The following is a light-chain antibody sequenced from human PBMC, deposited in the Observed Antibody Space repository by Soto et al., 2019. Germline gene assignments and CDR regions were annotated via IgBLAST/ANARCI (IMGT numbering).Light chain of an antibody. J-gene: IGKJ1*01. Sequence: EVVLTQSPGTLSLSPGERATLSCRASQSVSSNYLAWYQQRPGQAPRLLIYGASSRATGIPDRFSGSGSGTDFSLAISRLEPEDSAVYFCQHYISQTFGQGTKVEIK. CDR1: QSVSSNY. CDR3: QHYISQT. CDR2: GAS. V-gene: IGKV3-20*01.